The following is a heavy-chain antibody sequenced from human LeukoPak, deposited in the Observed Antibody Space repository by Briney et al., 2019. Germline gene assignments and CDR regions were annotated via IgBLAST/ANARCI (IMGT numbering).Heavy chain of an antibody. CDR2: ISLTGET. J-gene: IGHJ4*02. CDR3: SRESGAFCPFGY. D-gene: IGHD1-26*01. CDR1: GGSISSTNW. Sequence: SETLSLTCGASGGSISSTNWWSWVRQPPGQGLEWIGEISLTGETNYNPSLNGRVTMSLDESRNQLSLDLTSVTAADTAMYYCSRESGAFCPFGYWGQGTLVIVPP. V-gene: IGHV4-4*02.